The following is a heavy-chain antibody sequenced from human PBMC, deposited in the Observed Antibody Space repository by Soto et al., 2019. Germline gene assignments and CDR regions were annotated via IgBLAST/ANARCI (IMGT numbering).Heavy chain of an antibody. Sequence: SETLSLTCTVSGGSISSGGYYWSWIRQHPGKGLEWIGYIYYSGSTYYNPSLKSRVTISVDTSKNQFSLKLSSVTAADTAVYYCAGGVGWEAVSWGQGTLVTVSS. J-gene: IGHJ5*02. D-gene: IGHD6-19*01. CDR3: AGGVGWEAVS. CDR2: IYYSGST. V-gene: IGHV4-31*03. CDR1: GGSISSGGYY.